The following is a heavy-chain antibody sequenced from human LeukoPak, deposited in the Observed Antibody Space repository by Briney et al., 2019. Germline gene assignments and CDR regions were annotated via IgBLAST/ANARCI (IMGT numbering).Heavy chain of an antibody. CDR2: IKQDGSEK. CDR3: AKGPFFYYDASGYNYYDL. J-gene: IGHJ4*02. V-gene: IGHV3-7*03. D-gene: IGHD3-22*01. CDR1: GFTFSSYW. Sequence: GGSLRLSCAASGFTFSSYWMSWVRQAPGKGLEWVANIKQDGSEKYYVDSVKGRFTISRDNAKNSLYLQMNSLRADDTAVYYCAKGPFFYYDASGYNYYDLWGQGTLVTVSS.